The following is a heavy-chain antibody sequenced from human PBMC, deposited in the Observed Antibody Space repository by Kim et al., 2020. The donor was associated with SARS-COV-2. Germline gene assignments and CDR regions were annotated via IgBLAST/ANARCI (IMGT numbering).Heavy chain of an antibody. CDR1: GGSFSGYY. D-gene: IGHD6-19*01. Sequence: SETLSLTCAVYGGSFSGYYWSWIRQPPGKGLEWIGEINHSGSTNYNPSLKSRVTISVDTSKNQFSLKLSSVTAADTAVYYCARGTRRWLVRGPYNYYMDVGGKGPAVTVS. J-gene: IGHJ6*03. V-gene: IGHV4-34*01. CDR2: INHSGST. CDR3: ARGTRRWLVRGPYNYYMDV.